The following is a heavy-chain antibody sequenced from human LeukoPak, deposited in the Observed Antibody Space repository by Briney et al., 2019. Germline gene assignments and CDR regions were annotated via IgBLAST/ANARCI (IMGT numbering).Heavy chain of an antibody. D-gene: IGHD2-15*01. CDR3: ARDTPGYCSGGSCYKI. J-gene: IGHJ4*02. Sequence: GGSLRLSCAASGFTFSSYSMNWVRQAPGKGLEWVSSISSSSSYIYYADSVKGRFTISRGNAKNSLYLQMNSLRAEDTAVYYCARDTPGYCSGGSCYKIWGQGTLVTVSS. CDR2: ISSSSSYI. CDR1: GFTFSSYS. V-gene: IGHV3-21*01.